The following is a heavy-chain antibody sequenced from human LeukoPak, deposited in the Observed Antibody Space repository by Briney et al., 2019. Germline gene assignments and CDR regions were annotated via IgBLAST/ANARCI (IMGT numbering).Heavy chain of an antibody. CDR2: INWNGGST. CDR1: GFTFDDYG. CDR3: ARGLLYASGSYYSHYYYYYMDV. D-gene: IGHD3-10*01. J-gene: IGHJ6*03. V-gene: IGHV3-20*04. Sequence: GGSLRLSCAASGFTFDDYGMSWVRQAPGKGLEWVSGINWNGGSTGYADSVKGRFTISRDNAKNSLYLQMNSLRAEDTAVYYCARGLLYASGSYYSHYYYYYMDVWGKGTTVTISS.